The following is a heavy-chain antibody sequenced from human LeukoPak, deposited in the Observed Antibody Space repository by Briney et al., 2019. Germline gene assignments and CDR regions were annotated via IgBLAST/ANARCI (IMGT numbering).Heavy chain of an antibody. D-gene: IGHD6-13*01. CDR2: IYHSGST. CDR1: GYSISSGYY. V-gene: IGHV4-38-2*01. CDR3: ARHGGAIAAAGNDY. Sequence: PSETLSLTCAVSGYSISSGYYWGWIRQPPGKGLEWIGSIYHSGSTYYNPSLKSRVTISVDTSKNQSSLKLSSVTAADTAVYYCARHGGAIAAAGNDYWGQGTLVTVSS. J-gene: IGHJ4*02.